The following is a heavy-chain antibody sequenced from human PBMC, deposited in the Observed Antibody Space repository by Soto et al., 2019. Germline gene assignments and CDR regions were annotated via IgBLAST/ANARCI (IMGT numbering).Heavy chain of an antibody. D-gene: IGHD2-2*01. CDR2: INHSGST. V-gene: IGHV4-34*01. CDR1: GGSFSGYY. Sequence: SETLSLTCAVYGGSFSGYYWSWIRQPPWKGLEWIGEINHSGSTNYNPSLKSRVTISVDTSKNQFSLKLSSVTAADTAVYYCARGERGIVVVPAAYYYYYMDVWGKGTTVTVSS. J-gene: IGHJ6*03. CDR3: ARGERGIVVVPAAYYYYYMDV.